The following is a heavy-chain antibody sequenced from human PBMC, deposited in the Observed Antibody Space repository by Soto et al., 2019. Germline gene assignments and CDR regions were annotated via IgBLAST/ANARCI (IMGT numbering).Heavy chain of an antibody. CDR3: TTDKEGGYYEILTGYYTDWYFDL. J-gene: IGHJ2*01. V-gene: IGHV3-15*01. D-gene: IGHD3-9*01. CDR1: GFTFSNAW. Sequence: AGGSLRLSCAASGFTFSNAWMIWVRQAPGNGLGLGGWIKRKSDGWTADYSAPVEGMVTISMDCSKDTLDLEIDSLKTGDTALDYXTTDKEGGYYEILTGYYTDWYFDLWGRGT. CDR2: IKRKSDGWTA.